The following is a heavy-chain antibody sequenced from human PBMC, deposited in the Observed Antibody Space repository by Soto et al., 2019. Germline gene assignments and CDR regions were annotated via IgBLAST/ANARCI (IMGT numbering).Heavy chain of an antibody. V-gene: IGHV1-3*01. CDR2: INAGNGNT. J-gene: IGHJ4*01. CDR3: ARWYYDSSGYYVYYFDY. CDR1: GYTFTSYA. D-gene: IGHD3-22*01. Sequence: ASVKVSCKASGYTFTSYAMHWVRQAPGQRLEWMGWINAGNGNTKYSQKFQGRVTITRDTSASTAYMELSSLRSEDTAVYYCARWYYDSSGYYVYYFDYWGHGTLVTVSS.